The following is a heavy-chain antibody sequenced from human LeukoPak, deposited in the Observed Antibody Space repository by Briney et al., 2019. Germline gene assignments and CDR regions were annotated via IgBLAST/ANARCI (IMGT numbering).Heavy chain of an antibody. CDR3: TRWPEWLDAFDI. CDR2: ISSDGSNK. J-gene: IGHJ3*02. V-gene: IGHV3-30-3*01. CDR1: GFTFSTFT. Sequence: GGSLRLSCAASGFTFSTFTIHWVRQAPGKGLEWVAVISSDGSNKYYADSVKGRFTISRDSSKNTLYLQMNSLRDEDTAVYYCTRWPEWLDAFDIWGQGTMVTVSS. D-gene: IGHD5-24*01.